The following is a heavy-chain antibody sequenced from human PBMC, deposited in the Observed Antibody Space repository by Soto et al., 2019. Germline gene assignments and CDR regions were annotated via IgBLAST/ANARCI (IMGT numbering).Heavy chain of an antibody. J-gene: IGHJ3*02. D-gene: IGHD3-10*01. CDR3: VRDRGYPDSFDI. CDR2: ISYDGSNK. V-gene: IGHV3-30*03. CDR1: GFTFSRYG. Sequence: GGSLRLSCAASGFTFSRYGMHWVRQAPGKGLEWVAVISYDGSNKYYADSVKGRFTISRDNSRNTLYLQMSSLRVEDTAVYFCVRDRGYPDSFDIWGQGTVVTVSS.